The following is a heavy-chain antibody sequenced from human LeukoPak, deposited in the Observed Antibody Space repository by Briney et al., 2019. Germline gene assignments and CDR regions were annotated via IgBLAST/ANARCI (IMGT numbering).Heavy chain of an antibody. D-gene: IGHD2-2*02. CDR1: GGSISSGDYY. CDR2: IYYSGST. Sequence: PSETLSLTCTVSGGSISSGDYYWSWIRQPPGKGLEWIGYIYYSGSTYYNPSLKSRVTTSVDTSKNQFSLKLSSVTAADTAVYYCARGARYPSAPIDYWGQGTLVTVSS. J-gene: IGHJ4*02. V-gene: IGHV4-30-4*01. CDR3: ARGARYPSAPIDY.